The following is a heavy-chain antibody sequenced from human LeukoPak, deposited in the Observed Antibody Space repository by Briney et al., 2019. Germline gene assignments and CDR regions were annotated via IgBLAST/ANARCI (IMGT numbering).Heavy chain of an antibody. V-gene: IGHV4-59*12. CDR2: IYYSGST. CDR3: ARESENPYYYGSGSYVSY. D-gene: IGHD3-10*01. J-gene: IGHJ4*02. Sequence: SETLSLTCTVSGGSISSYYWSWIRQPPGKGLEWIGYIYYSGSTNYNPSHKSRVTISVDTSKNQLSLKLSSVTAADTAVYYCARESENPYYYGSGSYVSYWGQGTLVTVSS. CDR1: GGSISSYY.